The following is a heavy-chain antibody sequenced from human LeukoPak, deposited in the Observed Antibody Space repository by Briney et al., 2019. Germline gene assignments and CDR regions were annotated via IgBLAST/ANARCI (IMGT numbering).Heavy chain of an antibody. J-gene: IGHJ4*02. CDR1: GGSISSYY. CDR2: IYYSGST. Sequence: AETLSLTCTVSGGSISSYYWSGLRQPPGKGLEWVGSIYYSGSTYYNPSLKSRVTISVDTSKYQFSLELRSVSDADTAVYYCARQGDFWSGYPSDYWGQGTLVTVSS. D-gene: IGHD3-3*01. V-gene: IGHV4-39*01. CDR3: ARQGDFWSGYPSDY.